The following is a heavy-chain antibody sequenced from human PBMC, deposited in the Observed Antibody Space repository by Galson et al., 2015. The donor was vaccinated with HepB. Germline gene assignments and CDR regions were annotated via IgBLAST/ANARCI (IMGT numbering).Heavy chain of an antibody. V-gene: IGHV3-30*18. Sequence: SLRLACAASGFTFSSYGMHWVRQAPGKGLEWVAVISYDGSNKYYADSVKGRFTISRDNSKNTLYLQMNSLRAEDTAVYYCAKGFSQFLEWLGLIDYRGQGTLVTVSS. CDR2: ISYDGSNK. D-gene: IGHD3-3*01. CDR3: AKGFSQFLEWLGLIDY. J-gene: IGHJ4*02. CDR1: GFTFSSYG.